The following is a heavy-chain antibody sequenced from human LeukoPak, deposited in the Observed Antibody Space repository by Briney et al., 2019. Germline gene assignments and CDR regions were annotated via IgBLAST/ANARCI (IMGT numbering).Heavy chain of an antibody. V-gene: IGHV3-73*01. CDR3: ANDLGWIQLNLG. CDR2: IRSKANNYAT. CDR1: GFTFSGSA. Sequence: GGSLRLSCAASGFTFSGSAMHWVRQASGKGLEWVGRIRSKANNYATTYAASVKGRFTISRDDSKNTEYLQMNSLRAEDTAVYYCANDLGWIQLNLGRGQGTLVTVSS. D-gene: IGHD5-18*01. J-gene: IGHJ1*01.